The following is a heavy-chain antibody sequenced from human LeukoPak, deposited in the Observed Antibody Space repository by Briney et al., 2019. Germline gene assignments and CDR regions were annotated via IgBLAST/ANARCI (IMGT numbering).Heavy chain of an antibody. CDR3: AKDKFVDKAMVRFND. D-gene: IGHD5-18*01. J-gene: IGHJ4*02. CDR1: GFTFSGYA. V-gene: IGHV3-23*01. CDR2: VTYSGSAT. Sequence: PGGSLRLSCAASGFTFSGYAMTWVRQAAGKGLEWVASVTYSGSATYYANSVKGRFTISRDNSQNTLYLQMSSLRAEDTAVYYCAKDKFVDKAMVRFNDWGQGTLVTASS.